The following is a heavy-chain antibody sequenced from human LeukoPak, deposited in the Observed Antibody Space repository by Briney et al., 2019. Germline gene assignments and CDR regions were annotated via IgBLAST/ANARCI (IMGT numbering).Heavy chain of an antibody. CDR2: IYPGDSDT. D-gene: IGHD3-3*01. CDR1: GYSFTSYW. CDR3: ARRYYDFWSGYGPFDY. J-gene: IGHJ4*02. Sequence: GESLKTSCKGSGYSFTSYWIGWVRQMPGKGLEWMGIIYPGDSDTRYSPSFQGQVTISADKSISTAYLQWSSLKASDTAMYYCARRYYDFWSGYGPFDYWGQGTLVTVSS. V-gene: IGHV5-51*01.